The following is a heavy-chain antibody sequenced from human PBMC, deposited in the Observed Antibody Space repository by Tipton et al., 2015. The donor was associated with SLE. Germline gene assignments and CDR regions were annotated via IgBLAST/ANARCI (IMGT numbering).Heavy chain of an antibody. V-gene: IGHV3-74*01. CDR3: ARDSSGYRYYFDY. CDR1: GFTFSSYW. D-gene: IGHD3-22*01. CDR2: INSDGSST. J-gene: IGHJ4*02. Sequence: SLRLSCAASGFTFSSYWMHWVRQAPGKGLVWVSRINSDGSSTSYADSVKGRFTISRDNAKNTLYLQMNSLRAEDTAVYYCARDSSGYRYYFDYWGQGTLVTVPS.